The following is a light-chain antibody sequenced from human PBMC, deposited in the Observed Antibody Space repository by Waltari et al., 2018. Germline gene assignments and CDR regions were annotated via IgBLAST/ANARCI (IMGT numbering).Light chain of an antibody. CDR1: QSVRSIF. CDR2: GTS. V-gene: IGKV3-20*01. Sequence: IVLTQSPDTLPLSPWDRAPLSCMASQSVRSIFLVWLQQKPGQSPRLVIYGTSNRATGFPDRFSGSGSGTDFTLTISRLEPEDFAMYYCQQYDGSVLTFGGGTKVEL. CDR3: QQYDGSVLT. J-gene: IGKJ4*01.